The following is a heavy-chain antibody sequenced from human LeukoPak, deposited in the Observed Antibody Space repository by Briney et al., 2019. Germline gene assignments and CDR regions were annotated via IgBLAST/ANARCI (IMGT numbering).Heavy chain of an antibody. CDR3: ARGFSTYYDFWSGETNWFDP. D-gene: IGHD3-3*01. Sequence: ASVKVSCKASGYTFTSYDINWVRQATGQGLEWMGWMNPNSGNTGYAQKFQGRVTMTRNTSISTAYMELSSLRSEDTAVCYCARGFSTYYDFWSGETNWFDPWGQGTLVTVSS. CDR1: GYTFTSYD. J-gene: IGHJ5*02. V-gene: IGHV1-8*01. CDR2: MNPNSGNT.